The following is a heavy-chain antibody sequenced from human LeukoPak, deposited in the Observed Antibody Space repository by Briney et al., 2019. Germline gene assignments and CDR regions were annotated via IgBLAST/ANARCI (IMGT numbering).Heavy chain of an antibody. CDR1: GYTFTSYG. J-gene: IGHJ4*02. Sequence: ASVKVSCKASGYTFTSYGISWVRQAPGQGLERMGWISAYNGNTNYAQKLQGRVTMTTDTSTSTAYMELRSLRSDDTAVYYCARDRHYGDYFDYWGQGTLVTVSS. CDR3: ARDRHYGDYFDY. D-gene: IGHD4-17*01. V-gene: IGHV1-18*01. CDR2: ISAYNGNT.